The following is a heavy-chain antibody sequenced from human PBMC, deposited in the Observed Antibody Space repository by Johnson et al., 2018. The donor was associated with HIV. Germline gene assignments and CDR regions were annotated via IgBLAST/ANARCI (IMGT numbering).Heavy chain of an antibody. CDR2: ISYSGSPI. V-gene: IGHV3-11*01. Sequence: QVQLVESGGGLVKPGGSLRLSCAASGFTFSDYYMSWIRQAPGKGLEWVSYISYSGSPIYYADSVKGRFIISRDNAKNSLYLQMNSWRAEDTAWYYCATDSFNFGSDDAVDILVQGPLVTVSS. D-gene: IGHD3-10*01. J-gene: IGHJ3*02. CDR1: GFTFSDYY. CDR3: ATDSFNFGSDDAVDI.